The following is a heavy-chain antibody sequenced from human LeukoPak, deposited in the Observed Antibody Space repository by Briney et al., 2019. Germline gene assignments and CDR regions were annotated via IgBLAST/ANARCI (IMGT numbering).Heavy chain of an antibody. Sequence: GGSLRLSCAASGFTFSSYAMSWVRQAPGKGLEWVSGISGSTGSTYYADSVKGRFTISRDNSKNTLYLQMNSLRAEDTAVYYCATSSGGYCSSTSCYAGYWGQGTLVTVSS. CDR1: GFTFSSYA. CDR2: ISGSTGST. D-gene: IGHD2-2*01. V-gene: IGHV3-23*01. CDR3: ATSSGGYCSSTSCYAGY. J-gene: IGHJ4*02.